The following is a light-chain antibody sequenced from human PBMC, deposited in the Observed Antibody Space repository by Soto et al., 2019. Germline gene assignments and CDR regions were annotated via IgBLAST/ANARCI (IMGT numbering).Light chain of an antibody. Sequence: DIVLTQSPGTLSLSPGERATLSCRASQSVVSAYLAWYQQKPGQAPRLLIYGTSSRATGTPDRFSGRGSGTDFTLPISRLAPEDFAVYYCQQYGSSPRTFGQGTKVEMK. CDR3: QQYGSSPRT. CDR2: GTS. J-gene: IGKJ1*01. V-gene: IGKV3-20*01. CDR1: QSVVSAY.